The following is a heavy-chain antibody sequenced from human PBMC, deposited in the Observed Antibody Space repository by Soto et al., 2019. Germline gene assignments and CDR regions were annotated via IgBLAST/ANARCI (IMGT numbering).Heavy chain of an antibody. CDR1: GFTFSSYA. Sequence: PGGSLRLSCAASGFTFSSYAMSWVRQAPGKGLEWVSAISGSGGSTYYADSVKGRFTISRDNSKNTVYLQMQSLRVEDTAVYFCVRTWHGFDIWGPGTMVTVSS. V-gene: IGHV3-23*01. CDR3: VRTWHGFDI. J-gene: IGHJ3*02. CDR2: ISGSGGST.